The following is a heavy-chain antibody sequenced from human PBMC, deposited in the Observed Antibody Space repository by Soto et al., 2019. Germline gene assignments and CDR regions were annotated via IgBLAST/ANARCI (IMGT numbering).Heavy chain of an antibody. CDR2: IYYDGST. D-gene: IGHD6-13*01. CDR3: ATYVTYSSPWSLLWFDP. CDR1: GGSMSSNHYY. V-gene: IGHV4-39*01. Sequence: PSETLSLTCTVSGGSMSSNHYYWGWIRQPPGKGLEWIGSIYYDGSTYQSPSVKSRATISVDTSKRQFSLKLTSVTAADTAVYYFATYVTYSSPWSLLWFDPWGPGTLVTVSS. J-gene: IGHJ5*01.